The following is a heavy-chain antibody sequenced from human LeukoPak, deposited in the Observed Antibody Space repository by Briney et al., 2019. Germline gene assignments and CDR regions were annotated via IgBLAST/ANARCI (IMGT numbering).Heavy chain of an antibody. CDR3: AKDSGGALDY. D-gene: IGHD4/OR15-4a*01. CDR1: GFTFSNSW. J-gene: IGHJ4*02. Sequence: GGSLRLSCAASGFTFSNSWMAWVRQAPGKGLEWVANIKQDGSAKNYVGSVKGRFTISRDNAKNSLYLQMDSLRAEDTAVYYYAKDSGGALDYWGQGTLVTVSS. V-gene: IGHV3-7*04. CDR2: IKQDGSAK.